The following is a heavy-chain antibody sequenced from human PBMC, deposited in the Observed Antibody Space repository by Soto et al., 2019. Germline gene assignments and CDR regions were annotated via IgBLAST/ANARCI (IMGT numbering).Heavy chain of an antibody. Sequence: SETLSLTCAVFGGSFSGYYWSWIRQPPGKGLEWIVEINHRGITNYNPSLKSRVTMSVDTSKNQFSLKLTSMTAADTAVYYCARRSSSSLGSLFDPWGRGILVTVSS. CDR2: INHRGIT. J-gene: IGHJ5*02. V-gene: IGHV4-34*01. CDR1: GGSFSGYY. D-gene: IGHD6-6*01. CDR3: ARRSSSSLGSLFDP.